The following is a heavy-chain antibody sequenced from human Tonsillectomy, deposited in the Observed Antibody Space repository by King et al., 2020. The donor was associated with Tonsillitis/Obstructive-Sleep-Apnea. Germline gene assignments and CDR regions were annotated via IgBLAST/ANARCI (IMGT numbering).Heavy chain of an antibody. Sequence: VQLVESGAEVKKPGSSVKVSCKASGDTFTKYIISWVLQAPGQGLEGMGGIIPLFGTRNFAQKFPGRIDIIADESTNTAYMELSGLSSEDTAVYYCASCPRYCGNNKRCPQLDYYYMGVWGKGTTVTVSS. CDR2: IIPLFGTR. CDR3: ASCPRYCGNNKRCPQLDYYYMGV. D-gene: IGHD2-21*01. CDR1: GDTFTKYI. J-gene: IGHJ6*03. V-gene: IGHV1-69*01.